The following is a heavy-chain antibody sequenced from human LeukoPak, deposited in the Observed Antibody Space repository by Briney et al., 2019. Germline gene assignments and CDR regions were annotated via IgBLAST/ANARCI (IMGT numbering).Heavy chain of an antibody. CDR3: ARGNRPPRNSGWSY. J-gene: IGHJ4*02. Sequence: SETLSLTCAVYGGSFSGYYWSWIRQPPGKGLEWIGEINHSGSTNYNPSLKSRVTIPVDTSKNQFSLKLSSVTAPDTAVYYCARGNRPPRNSGWSYWGQGTLVTVSS. CDR1: GGSFSGYY. CDR2: INHSGST. D-gene: IGHD6-19*01. V-gene: IGHV4-34*01.